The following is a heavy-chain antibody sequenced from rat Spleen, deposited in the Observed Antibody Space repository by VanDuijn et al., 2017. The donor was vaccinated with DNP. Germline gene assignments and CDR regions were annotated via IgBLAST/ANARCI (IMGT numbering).Heavy chain of an antibody. J-gene: IGHJ2*01. CDR2: ISYSGST. D-gene: IGHD1-3*01. V-gene: IGHV3-1*01. Sequence: EVQLQESGPGLVKPSQSLSLTCSVTGYSITSDYWGWIRKFPGNKMEWIGHISYSGSTSHKPSLKSRISITRDTSKNQFFLQLKSVTTEDTATYYCARWGYHFDYWGQGVMVTVSS. CDR1: GYSITSDY. CDR3: ARWGYHFDY.